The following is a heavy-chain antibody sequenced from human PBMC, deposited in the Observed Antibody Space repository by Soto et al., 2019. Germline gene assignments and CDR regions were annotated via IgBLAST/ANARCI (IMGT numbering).Heavy chain of an antibody. D-gene: IGHD2-2*01. CDR1: GFTCSSYG. Sequence: PGGSLRLSCAASGFTCSSYGMHWVRQAPGKGLEWVAVIWYDGSNKYYADSVKGRFTISRDNSKNTLYLQMNSLRADDTAVYYCARGRYQLLLDAFDIWGQGTMVTVS. V-gene: IGHV3-33*01. J-gene: IGHJ3*02. CDR3: ARGRYQLLLDAFDI. CDR2: IWYDGSNK.